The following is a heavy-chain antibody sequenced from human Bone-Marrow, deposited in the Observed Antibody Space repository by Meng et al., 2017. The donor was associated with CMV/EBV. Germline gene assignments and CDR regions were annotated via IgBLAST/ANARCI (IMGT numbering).Heavy chain of an antibody. CDR2: ISGSGGST. CDR1: GFTFSSYA. CDR3: TKSHWGYYFYY. V-gene: IGHV3-23*01. Sequence: GESLKISCAASGFTFSSYAMSWVRQAPGKGLEWVSAISGSGGSTYYADSVKGRFTISRDNSKNTLYLQMNSLRAEDTAVYYCTKSHWGYYFYYWGQGTLVTVSS. J-gene: IGHJ4*02. D-gene: IGHD7-27*01.